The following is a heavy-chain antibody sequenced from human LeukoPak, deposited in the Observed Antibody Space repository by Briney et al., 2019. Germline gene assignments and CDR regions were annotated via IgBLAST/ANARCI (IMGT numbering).Heavy chain of an antibody. D-gene: IGHD6-19*01. CDR1: GFTFSSYA. CDR2: ISYDGSNK. Sequence: PGRSLRLSCAASGFTFSSYAMHWVRQAPGKGLEWVAVISYDGSNKYYADSVKGRFTISRDNSKNTLYLQMNSLGAEDTAVYYCARDFTVAGTVEDYWGQGTLVTVSS. V-gene: IGHV3-30-3*01. J-gene: IGHJ4*02. CDR3: ARDFTVAGTVEDY.